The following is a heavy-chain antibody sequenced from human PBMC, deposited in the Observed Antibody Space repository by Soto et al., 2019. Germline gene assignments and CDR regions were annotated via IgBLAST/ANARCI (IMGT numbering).Heavy chain of an antibody. J-gene: IGHJ4*02. CDR3: ARSSSSWETGGDY. Sequence: QVQLVQSGAEVKKPGSSVKVSCKASGGTFSSYTISWVRQAPGQGLEWMGRIIPILGIANYAQKFQGRVTITADKSTSTAYMELSSLRSEDTAVYYCARSSSSWETGGDYWGPGILVTVSS. D-gene: IGHD6-13*01. CDR2: IIPILGIA. V-gene: IGHV1-69*02. CDR1: GGTFSSYT.